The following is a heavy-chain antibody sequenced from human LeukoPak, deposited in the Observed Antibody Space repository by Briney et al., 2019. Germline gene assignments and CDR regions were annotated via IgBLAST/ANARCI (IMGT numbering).Heavy chain of an antibody. D-gene: IGHD6-13*01. Sequence: SETLSLTCAVSGGSISSGGYSWSWIRQPPGKGLEWIGYISHSGNTYYSPSLKSRVTISVDYSKNQFSLKLTSVTAADTAVYYCARYSTAWPYWYFDLWGRGTLVTVSS. CDR1: GGSISSGGYS. V-gene: IGHV4-30-2*01. J-gene: IGHJ2*01. CDR3: ARYSTAWPYWYFDL. CDR2: ISHSGNT.